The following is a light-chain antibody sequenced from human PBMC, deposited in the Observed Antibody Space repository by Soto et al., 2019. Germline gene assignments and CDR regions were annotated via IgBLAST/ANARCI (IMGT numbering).Light chain of an antibody. CDR2: ASS. V-gene: IGKV3-20*01. CDR3: QQYGSPPIT. Sequence: EVVLTKSPGTLSLSPGERATLSCRASQSVSSSYLAWYQQKPGQAPRLFIHASSIRATGIPDRFSGSGSGTDFTLTISRLEPEDFAVYCCQQYGSPPITFGQGTRLEI. CDR1: QSVSSSY. J-gene: IGKJ5*01.